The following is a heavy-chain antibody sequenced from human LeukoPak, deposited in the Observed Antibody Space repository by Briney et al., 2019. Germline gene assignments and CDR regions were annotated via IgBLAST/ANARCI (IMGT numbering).Heavy chain of an antibody. D-gene: IGHD3-9*01. Sequence: SETLSLTCSVSGGSISSSGYSWGWIRQPPGKGLEWIGIISYRGSTYYNPSLKSRVTISEDTSKNQFSLKLSSVTAADTAVYYCARGTRRRGLVLRYFDWLFSPWGQGTLVTVSS. V-gene: IGHV4-39*07. CDR3: ARGTRRRGLVLRYFDWLFSP. CDR2: ISYRGST. CDR1: GGSISSSGYS. J-gene: IGHJ5*02.